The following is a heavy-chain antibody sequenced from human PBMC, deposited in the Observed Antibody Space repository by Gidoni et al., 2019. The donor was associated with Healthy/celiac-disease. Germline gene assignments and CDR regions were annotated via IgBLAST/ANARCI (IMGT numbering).Heavy chain of an antibody. CDR1: GGTCTSYA. CDR3: ASAAEGGYYYDSSGYMD. J-gene: IGHJ4*02. CDR2: IIPIFGTA. V-gene: IGHV1-69*06. D-gene: IGHD3-22*01. Sequence: QEHRVQSWAEVKKPGSSVKVSCKASGGTCTSYAISWVRQAPGQGLEWMGGIIPIFGTANYAQKFQGRVTITAAKSTSTAYMELSSLRSEDTAVYYCASAAEGGYYYDSSGYMDWGQGTLVTVSS.